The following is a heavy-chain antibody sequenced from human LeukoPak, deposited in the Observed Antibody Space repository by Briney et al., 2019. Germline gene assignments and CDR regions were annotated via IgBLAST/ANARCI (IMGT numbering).Heavy chain of an antibody. CDR1: GYSFTGNY. CDR2: IYPRDGST. Sequence: ASLKISCKASGYSFTGNYIRWVRQAPGQGLEWMGMIYPRDGSTSYAQKFQGRVTVTRDTSTSTVHMELSGLRSEDTAVYYCARDQEAFDYWGQGTLVTVSS. V-gene: IGHV1-46*01. CDR3: ARDQEAFDY. J-gene: IGHJ4*02.